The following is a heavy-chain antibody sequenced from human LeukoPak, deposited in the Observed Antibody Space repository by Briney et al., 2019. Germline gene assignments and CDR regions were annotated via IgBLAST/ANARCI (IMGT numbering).Heavy chain of an antibody. CDR3: ARLAMVRGLDI. J-gene: IGHJ3*02. Sequence: PSETLSLTCSVSGDSINSGGYYWNWIRQHPGKGLEWIGYIQYSGSTHYNTSLKGRVTISLDTPKTQFSLKMTSLTAADTAVYYCARLAMVRGLDIWGQGTMVIVSS. D-gene: IGHD3-10*01. CDR1: GDSINSGGYY. CDR2: IQYSGST. V-gene: IGHV4-31*03.